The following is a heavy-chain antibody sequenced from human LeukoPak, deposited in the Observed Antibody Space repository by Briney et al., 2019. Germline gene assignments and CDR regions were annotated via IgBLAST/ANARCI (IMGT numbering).Heavy chain of an antibody. CDR1: GYTFTGYY. J-gene: IGHJ5*02. CDR2: INPNSGGT. V-gene: IGHV1-2*02. CDR3: ARERIAARRWFDP. D-gene: IGHD6-6*01. Sequence: ASVKVSCKASGYTFTGYYMHWVRQAPGQGLEWMGWINPNSGGTNYAQKFRGRVTITRNTSISTAYMELSSLRSEDTAVYYCARERIAARRWFDPWGQGTLVTVSS.